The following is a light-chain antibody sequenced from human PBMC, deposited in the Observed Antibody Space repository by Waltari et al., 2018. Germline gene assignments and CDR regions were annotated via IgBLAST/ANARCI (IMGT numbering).Light chain of an antibody. CDR2: DVT. J-gene: IGLJ1*01. CDR1: SNDVGGYNY. V-gene: IGLV2-11*01. Sequence: QSALTQPRSVSGSPGQSVTISCTGTSNDVGGYNYLSWYIQHPGKAPKLSIYDVTKRPSGVPDRFSGSKSGNTASLTISGLQADDEAGYYCCSYAGSDTFVFGTGTEVNVL. CDR3: CSYAGSDTFV.